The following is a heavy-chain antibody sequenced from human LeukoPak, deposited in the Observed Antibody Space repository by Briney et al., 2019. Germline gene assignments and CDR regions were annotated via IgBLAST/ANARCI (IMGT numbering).Heavy chain of an antibody. Sequence: GGSLRLSCAASGFTFNHAWMSWVRQAPGKGLEWVGRIKSKTDRGTTDYAAPVKGRFTISRDDSKNTLYLQMNSLKTEDTAVYYCTWVGAKYYFDCWGQGTLVTVSS. CDR2: IKSKTDRGTT. V-gene: IGHV3-15*01. D-gene: IGHD1-26*01. CDR1: GFTFNHAW. J-gene: IGHJ4*02. CDR3: TWVGAKYYFDC.